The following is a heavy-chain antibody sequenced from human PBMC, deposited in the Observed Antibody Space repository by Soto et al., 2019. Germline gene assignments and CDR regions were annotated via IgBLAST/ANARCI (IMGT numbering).Heavy chain of an antibody. Sequence: EVQLLESGGGLVQPGGSLRLSCAASGFTFSSYAMSWVRQAPGKGLEWVSAISGSGGSTYYADSVKGRFTISRDNSKNTLYLQRNSLRAEDTAVYYCAKDKRYGSGWYADSWGQGTLVTVSS. CDR3: AKDKRYGSGWYADS. D-gene: IGHD6-19*01. V-gene: IGHV3-23*01. CDR1: GFTFSSYA. J-gene: IGHJ4*02. CDR2: ISGSGGST.